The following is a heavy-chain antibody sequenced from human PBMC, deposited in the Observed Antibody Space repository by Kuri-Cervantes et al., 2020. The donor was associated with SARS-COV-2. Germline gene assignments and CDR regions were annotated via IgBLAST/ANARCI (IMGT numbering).Heavy chain of an antibody. V-gene: IGHV4-34*01. D-gene: IGHD6-25*01. CDR1: GGSFSCYY. J-gene: IGHJ4*02. CDR3: ARVAAGYFDY. CDR2: INHSGST. Sequence: TLSLTCAVYGGSFSCYYWSWIRQPPGKGLEWIGEINHSGSTNYNPSLKSRVTISVDTSKNQFSLKLSSVTAADTAVYYCARVAAGYFDYCGQGTLVTVSS.